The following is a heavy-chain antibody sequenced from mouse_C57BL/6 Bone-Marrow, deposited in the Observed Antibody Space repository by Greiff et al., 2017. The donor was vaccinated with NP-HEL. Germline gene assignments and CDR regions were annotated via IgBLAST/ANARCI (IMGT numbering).Heavy chain of an antibody. CDR2: INPSSGYT. CDR3: ARSKGYFDV. J-gene: IGHJ1*03. V-gene: IGHV1-4*01. CDR1: GYTFTSYT. Sequence: VQLQQSGAELTRPGASVKMSCKASGYTFTSYTMHWVKQRPGQGLEWIGFINPSSGYTKYNQKFKDKATLTADKSSSTAYMQLSSLTSEDSAVYYCARSKGYFDVWGTGTTVTVSS.